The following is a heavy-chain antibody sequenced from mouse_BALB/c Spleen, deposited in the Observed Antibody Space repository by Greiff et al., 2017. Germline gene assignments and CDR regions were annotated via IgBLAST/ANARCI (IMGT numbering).Heavy chain of an antibody. D-gene: IGHD1-1*01. CDR1: GYTFSSYW. CDR3: ARGAYGSRGAMDY. V-gene: IGHV1-9*01. J-gene: IGHJ4*01. Sequence: VQLQQSGAELMKPGASVKISCKATGYTFSSYWIEWVKQRPGHGLEWIGEILPGSGSTNYNEKFKGKATFTADTSSNTAYMQLSSLTSEDSAVYYCARGAYGSRGAMDYWGQGTSVTVSS. CDR2: ILPGSGST.